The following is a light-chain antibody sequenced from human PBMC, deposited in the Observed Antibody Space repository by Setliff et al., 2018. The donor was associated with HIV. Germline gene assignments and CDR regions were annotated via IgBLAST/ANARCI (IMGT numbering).Light chain of an antibody. Sequence: QSALTQPASVSGPPGQSITISCTAPSSDVGSYKLVSWYQQHPGKVPKLIIYEINKRPSGVPDRFSGSKSGNTASLTISGLQADDEADYYCCSYAGSYTYIFGTGTKVTVL. CDR2: EIN. CDR3: CSYAGSYTYI. J-gene: IGLJ1*01. CDR1: SSDVGSYKL. V-gene: IGLV2-23*02.